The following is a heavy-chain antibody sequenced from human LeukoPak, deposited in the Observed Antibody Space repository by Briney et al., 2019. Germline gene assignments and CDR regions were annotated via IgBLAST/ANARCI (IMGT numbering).Heavy chain of an antibody. CDR1: GYTFTGYY. CDR3: ARGAGHGSSDYYYYGMDV. V-gene: IGHV1-2*02. D-gene: IGHD6-6*01. J-gene: IGHJ6*02. CDR2: INPNSGGT. Sequence: ASVKVSCKASGYTFTGYYMHWVRQAPGQGLEWMGWINPNSGGTNYAQKFQGRVTMTRDTSISTAYMELSRLRSDDTAVYYCARGAGHGSSDYYYYGMDVWGQGTTVTVSS.